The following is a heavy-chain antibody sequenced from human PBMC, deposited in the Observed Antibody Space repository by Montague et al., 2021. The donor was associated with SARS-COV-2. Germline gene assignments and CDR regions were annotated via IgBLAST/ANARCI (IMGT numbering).Heavy chain of an antibody. CDR2: XYSNGDK. Sequence: PALVKPTQTLTLTCTFSGFSLSTPNVGVAWIRQPPGKALEWLAVXYSNGDKRYSPSLQRRLTITKDTSRNQVVVSLTNVDPSDTATYYCAHLIRYYDIFTGIPFDDWGQGTQVTVSS. J-gene: IGHJ4*02. CDR1: GFSLSTPNVG. D-gene: IGHD3-9*01. V-gene: IGHV2-5*01. CDR3: AHLIRYYDIFTGIPFDD.